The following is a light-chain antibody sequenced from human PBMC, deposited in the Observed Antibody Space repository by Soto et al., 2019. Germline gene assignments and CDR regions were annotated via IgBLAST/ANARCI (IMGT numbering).Light chain of an antibody. CDR3: ASYTIKTTYV. J-gene: IGLJ1*01. V-gene: IGLV2-14*01. CDR1: NVDVGGYNY. Sequence: QSVLTQPASVSGSPGQSITISCTGTNVDVGGYNYVSWYQHHPGKAPKLLIFEVSNRPSGVSNRFSGSKSGNTASLTISGLQSEDEADSYCASYTIKTTYVFGSGTKVTVL. CDR2: EVS.